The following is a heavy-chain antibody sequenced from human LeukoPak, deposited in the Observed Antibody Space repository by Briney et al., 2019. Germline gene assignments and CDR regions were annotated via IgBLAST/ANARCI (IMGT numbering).Heavy chain of an antibody. J-gene: IGHJ6*02. CDR2: MNPNSGNT. D-gene: IGHD1-20*01. V-gene: IGHV1-8*01. Sequence: ASVKVSCKASGYTFTSDDINWVRQATGQGLEWMGWMNPNSGNTGYAQKLQGRVNMTRNSSKNTDYMELSSLRSEDTAVYYCARSRPAPEGGYNWNVWKKQKDHYYGMDVWSQGTTVTVSS. CDR1: GYTFTSDD. CDR3: ARSRPAPEGGYNWNVWKKQKDHYYGMDV.